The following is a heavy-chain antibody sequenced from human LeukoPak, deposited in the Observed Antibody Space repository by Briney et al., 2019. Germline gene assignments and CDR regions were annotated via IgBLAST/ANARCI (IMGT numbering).Heavy chain of an antibody. J-gene: IGHJ4*02. D-gene: IGHD6-19*01. CDR1: GFTFSSYA. CDR2: ISGSGGST. CDR3: AKETYSSGWYPYFDY. Sequence: GGSRRLSCVASGFTFSSYAMSWVRQAPGKGLEWVSGISGSGGSTYYADSVKGRFTISRDNSKNTLFLQMNSLRAEDTAVYYCAKETYSSGWYPYFDYWGQGTLVTVSS. V-gene: IGHV3-23*01.